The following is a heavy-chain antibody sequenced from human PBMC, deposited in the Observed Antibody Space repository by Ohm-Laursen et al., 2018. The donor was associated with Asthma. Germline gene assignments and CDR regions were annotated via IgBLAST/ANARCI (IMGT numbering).Heavy chain of an antibody. D-gene: IGHD3-3*01. CDR1: GGSISSGDYY. CDR3: AREPSSGHYNWFDP. CDR2: IYYSGST. Sequence: SQTLSLTCTVSGGSISSGDYYWSWIRQPPGKGLEWIGYIYYSGSTYYNPSLKSRVTISVDTSKNQFSLKLSSVTAADTAVYYCAREPSSGHYNWFDPWGQGTLVTVSS. V-gene: IGHV4-30-4*01. J-gene: IGHJ5*02.